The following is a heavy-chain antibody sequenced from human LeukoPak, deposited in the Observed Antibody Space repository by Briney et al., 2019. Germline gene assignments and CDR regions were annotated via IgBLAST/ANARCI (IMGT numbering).Heavy chain of an antibody. CDR1: GFTFSSYS. CDR2: ISSSSSTI. CDR3: ARGRYYDSSGYLN. V-gene: IGHV3-48*01. J-gene: IGHJ4*02. D-gene: IGHD3-22*01. Sequence: PGGSLRLSCAASGFTFSSYSMNWVRQAPGKGLEWVSYISSSSSTIYYADSVRGRFTISRDNAKNSLYLQMNSLRAEDTAVYYCARGRYYDSSGYLNWGQGTLVTVSS.